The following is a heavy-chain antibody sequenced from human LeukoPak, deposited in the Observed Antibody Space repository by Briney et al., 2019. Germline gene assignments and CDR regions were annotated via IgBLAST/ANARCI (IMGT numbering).Heavy chain of an antibody. CDR3: AKGRDVGY. V-gene: IGHV3-23*01. Sequence: PGESLRLSCAASGFTVSIYAMSWVRQAPWQGLDCVSGVSGSGGSTYYADYVKARITMFRDNAKNTLYMQMSRLRAEDTAVYYCAKGRDVGYWGQGTLVTVSS. CDR2: VSGSGGST. J-gene: IGHJ4*02. D-gene: IGHD5-24*01. CDR1: GFTVSIYA.